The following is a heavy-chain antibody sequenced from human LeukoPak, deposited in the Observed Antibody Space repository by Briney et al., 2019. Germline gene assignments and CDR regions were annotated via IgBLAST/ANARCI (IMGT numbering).Heavy chain of an antibody. V-gene: IGHV3-30*04. CDR1: GFTFSSYA. D-gene: IGHD3-3*02. J-gene: IGHJ4*02. Sequence: GGSLRHSCAASGFTFSSYAMHWVRQAPGKGLEWVAVISYDGSNKYYADSVKGRFTISRDNAKNSLYLQMNSLRAEDTAVYYCARGQQQFWYWGQGTLVTVSS. CDR3: ARGQQQFWY. CDR2: ISYDGSNK.